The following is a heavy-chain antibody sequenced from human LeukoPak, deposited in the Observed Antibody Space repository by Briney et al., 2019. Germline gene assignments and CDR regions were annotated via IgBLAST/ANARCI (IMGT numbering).Heavy chain of an antibody. D-gene: IGHD4-23*01. J-gene: IGHJ3*02. CDR3: ARVRYGGNLGPAFDI. Sequence: SETLSLTCTVSGGSISSGSYYWSWIRQPAGKGLEWIGRIYTSGSTNYNPSLKSRVTISVDTSKNQFSLKLSSVTAADTAEYYCARVRYGGNLGPAFDIWGQGTMVTVSS. V-gene: IGHV4-61*02. CDR2: IYTSGST. CDR1: GGSISSGSYY.